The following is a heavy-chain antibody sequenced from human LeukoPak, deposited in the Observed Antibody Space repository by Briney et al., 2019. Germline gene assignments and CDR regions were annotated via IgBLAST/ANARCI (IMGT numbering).Heavy chain of an antibody. J-gene: IGHJ4*02. V-gene: IGHV3-30*02. Sequence: GGSLRLSCAASGFTFSSYGMHWVRQAPGKGLEWVAFIRYDGSNKYYADSVKGRFTISRDNSKSTLYLQMNSLRAEDTAVYYCAKVAELRFLEGLRRATAAFDYWGQGTLVTVSS. CDR3: AKVAELRFLEGLRRATAAFDY. CDR1: GFTFSSYG. CDR2: IRYDGSNK. D-gene: IGHD3-3*01.